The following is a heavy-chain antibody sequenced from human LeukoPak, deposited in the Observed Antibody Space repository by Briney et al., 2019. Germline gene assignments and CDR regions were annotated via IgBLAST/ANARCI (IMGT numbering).Heavy chain of an antibody. CDR2: INAGNGNT. V-gene: IGHV1-3*01. CDR3: ARDGGSLRFLEWLLDQPRYYYGIDV. CDR1: GYTFTSYA. J-gene: IGHJ6*02. D-gene: IGHD3-3*01. Sequence: ASVKVSCKASGYTFTSYAMHWVRQALGQRLEWMGWINAGNGNTKYSQKFQGRVTITRDTSASTAYMELSSLRSEDTAVYYCARDGGSLRFLEWLLDQPRYYYGIDVWGQGTTVTVSS.